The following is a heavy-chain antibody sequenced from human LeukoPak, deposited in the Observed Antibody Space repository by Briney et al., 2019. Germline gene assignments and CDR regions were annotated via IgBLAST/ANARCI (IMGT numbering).Heavy chain of an antibody. CDR2: IFYSGTT. V-gene: IGHV4-39*01. Sequence: PSETLSLTCTVSGGSISSSSYHWGWIRQPPGKGLEWIGSIFYSGTTYYNPSLKSRVTISVDTSKNQFSLKLSSVTAADTAVYYCATYISSSGYFDYWGQGTLVTVSS. J-gene: IGHJ4*02. CDR1: GGSISSSSYH. CDR3: ATYISSSGYFDY. D-gene: IGHD6-6*01.